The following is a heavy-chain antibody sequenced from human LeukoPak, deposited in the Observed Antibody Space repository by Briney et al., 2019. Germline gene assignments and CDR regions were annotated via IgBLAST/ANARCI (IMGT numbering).Heavy chain of an antibody. CDR1: GGSISSSSYY. J-gene: IGHJ4*02. CDR3: ARGGGGWVTPFDY. Sequence: PSETLSLTCTVPGGSISSSSYYWGWIRQPPGKGLEWIGSIYYSGSTYYNPSLKSRVTISVDTSKNQFSLKLSSVTAADTAVYYCARGGGGWVTPFDYWGQGTLVTVSS. V-gene: IGHV4-39*07. D-gene: IGHD4-23*01. CDR2: IYYSGST.